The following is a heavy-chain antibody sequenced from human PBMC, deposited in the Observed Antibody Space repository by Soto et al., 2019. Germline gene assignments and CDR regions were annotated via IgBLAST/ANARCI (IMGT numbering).Heavy chain of an antibody. CDR3: ARDGVDYGGYVVLDY. D-gene: IGHD4-17*01. Sequence: QVQLVQSGAEVKKPGASVKVSCKASGYTFTSYAMHWVRQAPGQRLEWMGWINAGNGNTKYSQKFQGRVTITRDTSASTAYMELSSLRSEDTAVYYCARDGVDYGGYVVLDYWGQGTLVTVSS. CDR2: INAGNGNT. J-gene: IGHJ4*02. CDR1: GYTFTSYA. V-gene: IGHV1-3*01.